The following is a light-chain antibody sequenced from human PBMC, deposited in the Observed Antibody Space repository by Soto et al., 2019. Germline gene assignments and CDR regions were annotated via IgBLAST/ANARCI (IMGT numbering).Light chain of an antibody. CDR3: SSYSGSNNFVV. Sequence: QSVLTQPPSASGSPGQSVTISCTGTSSDVGAYNYGSWYQQHPGKAPKLMIYEVTKRPSGVPDRFSGSKSDNTASLTVSGLQAEDEADYYCSSYSGSNNFVVFGGGTKLTVL. CDR2: EVT. CDR1: SSDVGAYNY. J-gene: IGLJ2*01. V-gene: IGLV2-8*01.